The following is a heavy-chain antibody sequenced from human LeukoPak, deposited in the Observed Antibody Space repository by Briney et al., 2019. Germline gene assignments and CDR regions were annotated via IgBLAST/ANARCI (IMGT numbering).Heavy chain of an antibody. D-gene: IGHD2-2*02. CDR3: ARDIVVVPAAIGRQVNAFDI. CDR2: INAGNGNT. J-gene: IGHJ3*02. CDR1: GYTFTSYA. V-gene: IGHV1-3*01. Sequence: ASVKVSCKASGYTFTSYAMHWVRQAPGQRLEWMGWINAGNGNTKYSQKFQGRVTITRDASASTAYMELSSLRSEGTAVYYCARDIVVVPAAIGRQVNAFDIWGQGTMATVSS.